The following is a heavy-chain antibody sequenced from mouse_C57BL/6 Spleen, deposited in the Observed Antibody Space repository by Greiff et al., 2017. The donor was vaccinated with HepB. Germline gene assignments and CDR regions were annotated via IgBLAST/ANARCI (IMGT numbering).Heavy chain of an antibody. J-gene: IGHJ1*03. CDR3: ARIPLRITTVVATGGYFDV. CDR2: IWWDDDK. D-gene: IGHD1-1*01. Sequence: QVTLKESGPGILQPSQTLSLTCSFSGFSLSTFGMGVGWIRQPSGKGLEWLAHIWWDDDKYYNPALKSRLTISKDTSKNQVFLKIANVDTADTATYYCARIPLRITTVVATGGYFDVWGTGTTVTVSS. V-gene: IGHV8-8*01. CDR1: GFSLSTFGMG.